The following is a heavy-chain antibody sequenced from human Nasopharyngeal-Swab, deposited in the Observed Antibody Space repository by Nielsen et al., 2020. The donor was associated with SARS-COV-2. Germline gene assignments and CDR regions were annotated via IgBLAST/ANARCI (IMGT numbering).Heavy chain of an antibody. CDR2: IGDKAHNYAT. CDR3: TTDFYFDY. Sequence: GESLKISCAASGFIFSESAMHWVRQASGKGLAWVGRIGDKAHNYATTYGASMKGRFTISRDDSTNTAFLQMDSLKTEDTALYYCTTDFYFDYWGQGALVTVSS. J-gene: IGHJ4*02. V-gene: IGHV3-73*01. CDR1: GFIFSESA.